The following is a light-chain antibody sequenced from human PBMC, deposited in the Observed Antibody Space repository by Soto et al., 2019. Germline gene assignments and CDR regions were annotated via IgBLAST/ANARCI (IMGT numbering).Light chain of an antibody. CDR1: QSVSSSY. CDR3: QQYGSSPPYT. J-gene: IGKJ2*01. Sequence: EVVLTQSPGTLSLSPGERATLSCTASQSVSSSYLAWYQQKPGQAPRLLIYGASSRATGISDRFSGSGSGTDFTLTISRLEPEDFAVYYCQQYGSSPPYTFGQGTKVEI. V-gene: IGKV3-20*01. CDR2: GAS.